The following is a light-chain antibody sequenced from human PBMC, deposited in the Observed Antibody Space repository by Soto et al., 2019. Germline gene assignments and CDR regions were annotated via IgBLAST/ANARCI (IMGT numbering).Light chain of an antibody. CDR1: QSVSSSY. CDR3: QQYGSSPET. CDR2: GAS. V-gene: IGKV3-20*01. Sequence: EIVLTQSPGTLSLSLGERATLSCRASQSVSSSYLAWYQQKPGQAPRLLIYGASSRATGIPDRFSGSGSGTDFTLTISRLEPEEFAVYYCQQYGSSPETFGQGTKVDIK. J-gene: IGKJ1*01.